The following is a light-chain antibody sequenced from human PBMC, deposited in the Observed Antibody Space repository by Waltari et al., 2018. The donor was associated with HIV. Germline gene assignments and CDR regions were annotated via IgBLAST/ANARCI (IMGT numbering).Light chain of an antibody. V-gene: IGKV4-1*01. J-gene: IGKJ2*01. CDR3: QQYYSTPHT. Sequence: DIVMTQSPDSLAVSLGERATIHCKSSQSVLYNSNNKNYLAWYQQKAGQPPKLLIYWASTREFGVPDRFSGSGSGTDFTLTISSLQAEDVAVYYCQQYYSTPHTFGQGTKLEIK. CDR2: WAS. CDR1: QSVLYNSNNKNY.